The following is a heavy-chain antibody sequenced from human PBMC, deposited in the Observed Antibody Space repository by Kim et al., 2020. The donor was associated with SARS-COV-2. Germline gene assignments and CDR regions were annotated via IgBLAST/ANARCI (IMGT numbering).Heavy chain of an antibody. Sequence: GGSLRLSCAASGFSSSTYGMHWVRQAPGKGLEWVALISYDGSNKYYADSMKGRFTISRDNSENTLYLQLKSLRPEDTAVYHCAKALLRGVNFYYYGMDVWGQGATVTVSS. CDR3: AKALLRGVNFYYYGMDV. D-gene: IGHD3-10*01. CDR2: ISYDGSNK. V-gene: IGHV3-30*18. J-gene: IGHJ6*02. CDR1: GFSSSTYG.